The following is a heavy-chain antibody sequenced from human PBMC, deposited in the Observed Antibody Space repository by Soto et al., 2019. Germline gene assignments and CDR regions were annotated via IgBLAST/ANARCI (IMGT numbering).Heavy chain of an antibody. Sequence: PSQTLSLTCAISGDSVASNSAAWNWIRQSPSRGLEWLGRTYYRCKWYNDYAVSVKSRITINPDTSKNQFSLQLNSVTPEDTAVYYCARTDVATGPFDYWGQGTLVTGSS. J-gene: IGHJ4*02. D-gene: IGHD1-26*01. CDR2: TYYRCKWYN. V-gene: IGHV6-1*01. CDR1: GDSVASNSAA. CDR3: ARTDVATGPFDY.